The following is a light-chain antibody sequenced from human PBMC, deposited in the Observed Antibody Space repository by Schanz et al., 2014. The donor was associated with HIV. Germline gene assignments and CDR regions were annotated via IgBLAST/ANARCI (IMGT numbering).Light chain of an antibody. J-gene: IGLJ2*01. V-gene: IGLV1-40*01. CDR1: SSNIGAGYD. Sequence: QSVLTQPPSVSGAPGQRITISCAGSSSNIGAGYDVHWYQLRRGIASKLRISQNTHRPSGVPDRVTGSKSGSSASLAITGLQDEDEADYYCQSYEGSLSGVVFGGGAKLTVL. CDR3: QSYEGSLSGVV. CDR2: QNT.